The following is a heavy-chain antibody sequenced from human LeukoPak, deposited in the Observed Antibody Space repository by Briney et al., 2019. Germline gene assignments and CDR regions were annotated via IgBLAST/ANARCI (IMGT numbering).Heavy chain of an antibody. D-gene: IGHD1-14*01. CDR2: IYSRGST. V-gene: IGHV4-39*07. Sequence: SETLSLTCIVSGGSISSSNYYWGWIRQSPGKGLEWIGSIYSRGSTYYNPSLKSRVIVSSDMSKNQFSLMLNSVTAADTAVYYCARALKGLTEGAFDIWGQGTMVTVSS. CDR1: GGSISSSNYY. CDR3: ARALKGLTEGAFDI. J-gene: IGHJ3*02.